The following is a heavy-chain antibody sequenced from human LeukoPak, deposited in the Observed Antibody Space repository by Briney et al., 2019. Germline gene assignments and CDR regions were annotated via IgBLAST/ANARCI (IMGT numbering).Heavy chain of an antibody. D-gene: IGHD2-15*01. J-gene: IGHJ4*02. CDR3: ARATYCSGGSCSAALSFDY. CDR1: GGSFSGYY. Sequence: SETLSLTCAVYGGSFSGYYWSWIRQPPGKGLEWIGEINHSGSTNYNPSLKSRVTISVDTSKNQFSLKLSSVTAADTAVYYCARATYCSGGSCSAALSFDYWGQGTLVTVSS. V-gene: IGHV4-34*01. CDR2: INHSGST.